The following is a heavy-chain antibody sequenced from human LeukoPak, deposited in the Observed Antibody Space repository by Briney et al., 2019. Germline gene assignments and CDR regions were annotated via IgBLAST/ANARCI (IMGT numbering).Heavy chain of an antibody. CDR3: ARATGATVDYFDY. Sequence: GGSLRLSCAASGFTFSSYSMNWVRQAPGKGLEWVSSISSSSSYIYYADSVKGRFTISRDNAKNSLYLQMNSLRAEDTAVYYSARATGATVDYFDYWGQGTQVTVSS. V-gene: IGHV3-21*01. CDR2: ISSSSSYI. D-gene: IGHD1-26*01. CDR1: GFTFSSYS. J-gene: IGHJ4*02.